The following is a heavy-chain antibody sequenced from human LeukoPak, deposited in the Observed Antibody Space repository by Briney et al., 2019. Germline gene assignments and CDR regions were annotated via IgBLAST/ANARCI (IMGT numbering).Heavy chain of an antibody. CDR2: IYHSGST. CDR1: GGSIRSSSYN. V-gene: IGHV4-39*07. Sequence: SETLSLTCTVSGGSIRSSSYNWGWIRQPPGKGLEWIGSIYHSGSTYYNPSLKSRVTISVDTSKNQFSLKLSSVTAADTAVYYCARDFGRYSYGLYYFDYWGQGTLVTVSS. CDR3: ARDFGRYSYGLYYFDY. J-gene: IGHJ4*02. D-gene: IGHD5-18*01.